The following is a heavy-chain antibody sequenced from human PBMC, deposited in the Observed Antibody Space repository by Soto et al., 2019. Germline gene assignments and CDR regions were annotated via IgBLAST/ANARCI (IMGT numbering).Heavy chain of an antibody. CDR2: ISHDGTNK. V-gene: IGHV3-30*18. Sequence: PGGALTLSCTPHGFTFSAYGMHWDRQAPGKGLEWVAAISHDGTNKYYGDSVRGRFTISRDNSKNTLYLQMNTLRNEDTAVYYCAKESRLSAVTATRVYGMDVWGQGTSLPVS. CDR3: AKESRLSAVTATRVYGMDV. D-gene: IGHD2-21*02. CDR1: GFTFSAYG. J-gene: IGHJ6*02.